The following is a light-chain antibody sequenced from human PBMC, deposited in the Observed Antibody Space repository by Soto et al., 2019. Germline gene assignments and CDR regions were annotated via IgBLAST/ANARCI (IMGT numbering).Light chain of an antibody. Sequence: DIQMTQSPSSLFASVGDRVSITCQASQNIYIYLNWFQRKPGRAPKLLIYDSSHLDTGVPSRFSGSGSGTEFTLTISGLQPEDVATYFCLQYDNLPYTFGQGTNLEI. CDR2: DSS. CDR1: QNIYIY. CDR3: LQYDNLPYT. J-gene: IGKJ2*01. V-gene: IGKV1-33*01.